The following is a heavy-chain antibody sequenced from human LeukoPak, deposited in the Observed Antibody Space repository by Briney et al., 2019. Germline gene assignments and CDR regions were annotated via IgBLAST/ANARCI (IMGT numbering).Heavy chain of an antibody. CDR3: ATYGRFGTVDY. V-gene: IGHV3-20*04. CDR1: EFNFGDYA. D-gene: IGHD3-16*01. Sequence: GGSLRLSCAASEFNFGDYAMSWVRQAPGKGLEWVSGINWNGGITGYADSVKGRFTISRDNAKNSLYLQMNSLRAEDTALYYCATYGRFGTVDYWGQGTLVTVSS. CDR2: INWNGGIT. J-gene: IGHJ4*02.